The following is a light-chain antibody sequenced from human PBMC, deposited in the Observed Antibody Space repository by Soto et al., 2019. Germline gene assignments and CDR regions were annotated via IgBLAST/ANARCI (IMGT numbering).Light chain of an antibody. V-gene: IGLV1-51*01. Sequence: QSVLTQPPSVSAAPGQTVTISCSGSGSNIGSNSVSWYQQVTGTAPKLLLYDNNKRPSGIPDRFSGSKSGTSATLGITGLQTADEADYYCGTWESYLSVGVFGGGTKLTVL. J-gene: IGLJ2*01. CDR1: GSNIGSNS. CDR3: GTWESYLSVGV. CDR2: DNN.